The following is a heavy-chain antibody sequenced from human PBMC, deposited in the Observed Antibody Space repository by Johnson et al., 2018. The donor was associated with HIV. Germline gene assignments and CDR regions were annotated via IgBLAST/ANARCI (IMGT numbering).Heavy chain of an antibody. J-gene: IGHJ3*02. CDR2: VSYHGIHV. V-gene: IGHV3-30*19. Sequence: QVQLVESGGGVVQPGGSLRLSCAASGFNFNTYSMHWVRQAPGNGLEWLAFVSYHGIHVYYSDSVRGRFPLSRAISKNTLFLQMNSLRHEDTAMYYCARDQFADGSGGSCYSVPLAFDIWGQGTMVTVSS. D-gene: IGHD2-15*01. CDR1: GFNFNTYS. CDR3: ARDQFADGSGGSCYSVPLAFDI.